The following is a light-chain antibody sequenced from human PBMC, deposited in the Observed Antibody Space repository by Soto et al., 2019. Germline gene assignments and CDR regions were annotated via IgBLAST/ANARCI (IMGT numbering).Light chain of an antibody. V-gene: IGKV3-15*01. J-gene: IGKJ1*01. CDR2: PAS. CDR3: QHYNSYGT. CDR1: QSVSTN. Sequence: IVMTQSPATLSVSPGDRATLSCRASQSVSTNLAWYQQKPGQAPRLLIYPASTRATGIPARFSGSGSGTEFTLTISSLQPDDFAAYYCQHYNSYGTFAQGTRWIS.